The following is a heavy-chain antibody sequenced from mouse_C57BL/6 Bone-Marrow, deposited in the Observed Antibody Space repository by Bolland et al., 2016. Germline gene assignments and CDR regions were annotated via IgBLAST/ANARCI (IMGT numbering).Heavy chain of an antibody. V-gene: IGHV1-19*01. Sequence: TSYNQKFKGKATLTVDKPSSTAYMELNSLTSEDSAVYYCARSESGAMDYWGQGTS. CDR2: T. CDR3: ARSESGAMDY. D-gene: IGHD3-2*02. J-gene: IGHJ4*01.